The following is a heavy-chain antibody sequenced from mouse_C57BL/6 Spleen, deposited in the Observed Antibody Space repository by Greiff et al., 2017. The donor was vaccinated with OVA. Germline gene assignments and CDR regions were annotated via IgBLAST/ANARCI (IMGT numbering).Heavy chain of an antibody. D-gene: IGHD1-1*01. J-gene: IGHJ2*01. Sequence: VQLQESGPELVKPGASVKISCKASGYAFSSSWMNWVKQRPGKGLEWIGRIYPGDGDTNYNGKFKGKATLTADKSSSTAYMQLSSLTSEDSAVYFCERWNGSSFHFGYWGQGTTLTVSS. CDR3: ERWNGSSFHFGY. V-gene: IGHV1-82*01. CDR1: GYAFSSSW. CDR2: IYPGDGDT.